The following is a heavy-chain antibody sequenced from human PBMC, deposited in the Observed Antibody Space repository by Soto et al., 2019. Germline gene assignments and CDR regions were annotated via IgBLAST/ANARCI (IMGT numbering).Heavy chain of an antibody. J-gene: IGHJ4*02. D-gene: IGHD2-15*01. CDR1: GFTFSSYA. CDR2: ISGSGGST. CDR3: AKDLPRYCSGGSCYHSY. Sequence: QPGGSLRLSCAASGFTFSSYAMSWVRQAPGKGLEWVSAISGSGGSTYYADSVKGRFTISRDNSKNTLYLQMNSLRAGDTAVYYCAKDLPRYCSGGSCYHSYWGQGTLVTVSS. V-gene: IGHV3-23*01.